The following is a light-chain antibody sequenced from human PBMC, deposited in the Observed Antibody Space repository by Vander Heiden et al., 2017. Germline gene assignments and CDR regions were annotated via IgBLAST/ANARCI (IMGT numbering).Light chain of an antibody. V-gene: IGLV1-51*01. CDR3: GTSANSLSAGWV. CDR1: SSNIGNNY. Sequence: QSVLTQPPSVSAAPGQKVTISCSGSSSNIGNNYVSWYQQLPGTAPKLRSYDKNKRPSGIPDRFSCSNSGTSATLGITGLQTGDEADYYGGTSANSLSAGWVFGGGTKLTVL. CDR2: DKN. J-gene: IGLJ3*02.